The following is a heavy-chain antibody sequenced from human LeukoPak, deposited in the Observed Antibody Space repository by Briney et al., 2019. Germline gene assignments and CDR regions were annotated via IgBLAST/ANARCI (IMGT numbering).Heavy chain of an antibody. J-gene: IGHJ4*02. D-gene: IGHD4-11*01. CDR2: INPNSGGT. CDR3: ALTTVTTAIDY. CDR1: GYTFTGYY. V-gene: IGHV1-2*02. Sequence: APVKVSCKASGYTFTGYYMHWVRQAHGQGLEWMGWINPNSGGTNYAQKFQGRVTMTRDTSISTAYMELSRLRSDDTAVYYCALTTVTTAIDYWGQGTLVTVSS.